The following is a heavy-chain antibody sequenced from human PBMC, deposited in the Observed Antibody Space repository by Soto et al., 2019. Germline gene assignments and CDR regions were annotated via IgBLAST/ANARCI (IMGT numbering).Heavy chain of an antibody. CDR2: ISTYSGDT. D-gene: IGHD1-1*01. V-gene: IGHV1-18*01. CDR1: GYTFFTYD. CDR3: ARHHGPTTSENWFAP. J-gene: IGHJ5*02. Sequence: QVHLVQSGVEVKTPGASVKVSCQASGYTFFTYDISWVRQAPGQGLEWMGWISTYSGDTKYAQKVQGRVTMTTDTAPTTSYLELRSLRSDDTAVYYCARHHGPTTSENWFAPWGQGTLVTVSS.